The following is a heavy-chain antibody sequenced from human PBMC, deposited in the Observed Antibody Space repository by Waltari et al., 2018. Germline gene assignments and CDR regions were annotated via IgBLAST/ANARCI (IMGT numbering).Heavy chain of an antibody. V-gene: IGHV3-21*01. Sequence: EVQLVESGGGLVKPGGSLRLSCAASGFTFSSYSMNWVRQAPGKGLEWVSSISSSSSYIYYADSVKGRFTISRDNAKNSLYLQMNSLRAEDKAVYYCARDQGGGLYYYGMDVWGQGTTVTVSS. CDR3: ARDQGGGLYYYGMDV. D-gene: IGHD1-26*01. CDR2: ISSSSSYI. CDR1: GFTFSSYS. J-gene: IGHJ6*02.